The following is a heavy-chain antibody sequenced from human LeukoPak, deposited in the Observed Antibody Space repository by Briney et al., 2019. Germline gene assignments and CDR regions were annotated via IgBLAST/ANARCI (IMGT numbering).Heavy chain of an antibody. Sequence: GRPLRLSCAASGFTFDDYAMHWVRQAPGKGLEWVSGISWNSGSIGYADSVKGRFTISRDNAKNSLYLQMNSLRAEDTALYYCAKLGGFDPWGQGTLVTVSS. J-gene: IGHJ5*02. CDR2: ISWNSGSI. V-gene: IGHV3-9*01. CDR3: AKLGGFDP. CDR1: GFTFDDYA.